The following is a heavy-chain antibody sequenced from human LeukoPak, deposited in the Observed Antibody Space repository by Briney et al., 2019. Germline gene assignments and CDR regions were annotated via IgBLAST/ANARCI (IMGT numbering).Heavy chain of an antibody. D-gene: IGHD4-17*01. Sequence: SVKVSCKASGGTFSSYAISWVRQAPGQGLGWMGGIIPIFGTANYAQKFQGRVTITADESTSTAYMELSSLRSEDTAVYYCARDTGAVTTGDYYYYYMDVWGKGTTVTISS. CDR1: GGTFSSYA. V-gene: IGHV1-69*13. CDR2: IIPIFGTA. CDR3: ARDTGAVTTGDYYYYYMDV. J-gene: IGHJ6*03.